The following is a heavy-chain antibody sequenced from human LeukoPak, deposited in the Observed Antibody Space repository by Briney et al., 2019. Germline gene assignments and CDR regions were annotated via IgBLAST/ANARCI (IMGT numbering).Heavy chain of an antibody. J-gene: IGHJ4*02. V-gene: IGHV3-48*01. Sequence: GGSLRHSCAASGFTFSSYSMNWVRQAPGKGLEWVSYISSSSSTIYYADSVKGRFTISRDNAKNSLYLQMNSLRAEDTAVYYCARVSSGSGSYRTLLSYWGQGTLVTVSS. CDR1: GFTFSSYS. CDR3: ARVSSGSGSYRTLLSY. D-gene: IGHD3-10*01. CDR2: ISSSSSTI.